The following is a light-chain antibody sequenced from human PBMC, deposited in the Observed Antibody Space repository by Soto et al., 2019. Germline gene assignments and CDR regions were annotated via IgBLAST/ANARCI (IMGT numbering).Light chain of an antibody. V-gene: IGLV2-23*02. CDR3: CSYAGSSTSV. Sequence: QSALTQPASVSGSPGQSITISCTGTSSDVGSYNLVSWYQQHPGKAPKLMIYEVSKRPSGVSNRFSGSKSGNTASLTISGLQAEDEADYYVCSYAGSSTSVFGGGTKLTVL. CDR1: SSDVGSYNL. J-gene: IGLJ2*01. CDR2: EVS.